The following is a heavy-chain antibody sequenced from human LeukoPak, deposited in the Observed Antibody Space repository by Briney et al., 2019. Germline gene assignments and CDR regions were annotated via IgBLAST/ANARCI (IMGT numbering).Heavy chain of an antibody. D-gene: IGHD5-18*01. CDR3: ARVPVDTAMVSRYFDY. J-gene: IGHJ4*02. CDR1: GGSISSYY. CDR2: IYTSGST. V-gene: IGHV4-4*07. Sequence: SETLSLTCTVSGGSISSYYWSWIRQPAGKGLEWIGRIYTSGSTNYNPSLKSRVTMSVDTSKNQFSLKLSSVTAADTAVYYCARVPVDTAMVSRYFDYWGQGTLVTVSS.